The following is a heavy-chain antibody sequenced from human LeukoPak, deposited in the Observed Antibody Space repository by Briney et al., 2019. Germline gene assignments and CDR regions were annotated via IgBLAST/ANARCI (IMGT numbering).Heavy chain of an antibody. D-gene: IGHD2-2*01. Sequence: SETLSLTCAVYGGSFSGYYWSWIRQPPGKGLEWIGEINHSGSTNYNPSLKSRVTISVDTSKNQFSLKLSSVTAADTAVYYCARDQRINWFDPWGQGTLVTVSS. CDR3: ARDQRINWFDP. CDR1: GGSFSGYY. V-gene: IGHV4-34*01. CDR2: INHSGST. J-gene: IGHJ5*02.